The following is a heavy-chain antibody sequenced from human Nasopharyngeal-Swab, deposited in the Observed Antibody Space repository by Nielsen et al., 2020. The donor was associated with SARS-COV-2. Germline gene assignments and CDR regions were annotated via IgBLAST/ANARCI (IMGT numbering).Heavy chain of an antibody. D-gene: IGHD2-21*01. CDR1: GFTFSSYW. V-gene: IGHV3-43*02. CDR2: ISGDGGST. J-gene: IGHJ6*03. Sequence: GGSLRLSCAASGFTFSSYWMHWVRQAPGKGLEWASLISGDGGSTYYADSVKGRFTISRDNSKNSLYLQMNSLRTEDTALYYCAKDITDGVDCGGDCYYMDVWGKGTTVTVSS. CDR3: AKDITDGVDCGGDCYYMDV.